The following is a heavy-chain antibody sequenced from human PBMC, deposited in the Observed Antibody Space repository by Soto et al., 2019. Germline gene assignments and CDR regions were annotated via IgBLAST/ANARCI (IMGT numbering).Heavy chain of an antibody. Sequence: ASVKVSCKASGYTFTSYDINWVRQATGQGLEWMGWMNPNSGNTGYAQKFQGRVTMTRNTSISTAYMELSSLRSEDTAVYYCARGPPYGSGSMRVDYYMDVWGKGTTVTVSS. CDR1: GYTFTSYD. D-gene: IGHD3-10*01. CDR3: ARGPPYGSGSMRVDYYMDV. CDR2: MNPNSGNT. J-gene: IGHJ6*03. V-gene: IGHV1-8*01.